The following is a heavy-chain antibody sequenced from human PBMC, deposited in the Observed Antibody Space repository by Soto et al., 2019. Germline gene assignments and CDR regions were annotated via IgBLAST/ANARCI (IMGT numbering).Heavy chain of an antibody. Sequence: GGSLRLSWAASGFTFSSYGMHWVRQAPGKGLEWVAVISYDGSNKYYADSVKGRFTISRDNSKNTLYLQMNSLRAEDTAVYYCARYNYYDFWSGYVMWGQGTLVTVSS. V-gene: IGHV3-30*03. D-gene: IGHD3-3*01. CDR1: GFTFSSYG. J-gene: IGHJ4*02. CDR3: ARYNYYDFWSGYVM. CDR2: ISYDGSNK.